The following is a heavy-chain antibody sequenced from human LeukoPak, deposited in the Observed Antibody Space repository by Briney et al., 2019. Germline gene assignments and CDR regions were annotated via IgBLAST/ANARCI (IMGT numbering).Heavy chain of an antibody. V-gene: IGHV1-2*02. D-gene: IGHD4-17*01. CDR2: INPNSGGT. Sequence: ASVKVSCKASGYTFTGYYMHWVRQAPGQGLEWMGWINPNSGGTNYAQKFQGRVTMTRDTSISTAYMELSRLRSDDTAVYYCARDLRDYDPGFDYWGQGTLVTVSS. CDR1: GYTFTGYY. CDR3: ARDLRDYDPGFDY. J-gene: IGHJ4*02.